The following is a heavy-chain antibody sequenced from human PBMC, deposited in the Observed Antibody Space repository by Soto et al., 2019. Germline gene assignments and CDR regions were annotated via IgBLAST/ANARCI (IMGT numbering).Heavy chain of an antibody. CDR1: GYAFTGYY. V-gene: IGHV1-2*02. Sequence: ASLKVSCKASGYAFTGYYIYCVRQAPGQGLDWMGWINPNSGVTTYAQKFQGRVTMTRDTSISTAYMELNRLTSNDAAVYYCAKDRVGIAARRYWFDPWGQGTLVTVSS. J-gene: IGHJ5*02. CDR2: INPNSGVT. CDR3: AKDRVGIAARRYWFDP. D-gene: IGHD6-6*01.